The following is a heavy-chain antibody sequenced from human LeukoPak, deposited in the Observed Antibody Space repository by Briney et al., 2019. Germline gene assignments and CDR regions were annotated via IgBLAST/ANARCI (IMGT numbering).Heavy chain of an antibody. CDR1: GGSFSGYY. CDR3: ASVPRRPYYYYYGMDV. CDR2: INHSGST. D-gene: IGHD1-14*01. V-gene: IGHV4-34*01. Sequence: SETLSLTCAVYGGSFSGYYWSWIRQPPGKGLEWIGEINHSGSTNYNPSLKSRVTISVDTSKNQFSLKLRSVTAADTAVYYCASVPRRPYYYYYGMDVWGQGTTVTVSS. J-gene: IGHJ6*02.